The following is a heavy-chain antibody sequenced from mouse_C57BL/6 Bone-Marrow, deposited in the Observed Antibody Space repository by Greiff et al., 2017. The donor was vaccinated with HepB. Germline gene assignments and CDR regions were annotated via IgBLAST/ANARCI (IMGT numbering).Heavy chain of an antibody. J-gene: IGHJ2*01. V-gene: IGHV1-81*01. D-gene: IGHD3-2*02. Sequence: QVQLQQPGAELVKPGASVKLSCKASGYTFTSYWMQWVKQRPGQGLEWIGEIYPRSGNTYYNEKFKGKATLTADKSSSTAYMELRSLTSEDSAVYFCANSSGYGYWGQGTTLTVSS. CDR2: IYPRSGNT. CDR3: ANSSGYGY. CDR1: GYTFTSYW.